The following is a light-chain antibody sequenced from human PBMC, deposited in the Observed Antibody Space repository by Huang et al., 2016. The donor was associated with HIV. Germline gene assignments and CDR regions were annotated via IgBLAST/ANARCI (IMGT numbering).Light chain of an antibody. J-gene: IGKJ5*01. V-gene: IGKV1-39*01. Sequence: DIQMTQSPPSLSASVGDSVTITCRASQNVNTYLNWYQQKPGQAPRLLIFDASRFRSGVPSRFSGSGSGTEFTLTISSLQVEDFATYYCQQRYSTTITFGQGTRLDIK. CDR3: QQRYSTTIT. CDR1: QNVNTY. CDR2: DAS.